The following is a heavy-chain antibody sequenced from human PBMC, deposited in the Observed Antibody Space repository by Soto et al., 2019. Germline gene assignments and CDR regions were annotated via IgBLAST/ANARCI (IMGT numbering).Heavy chain of an antibody. Sequence: PSETLSLTCAVSGHSISSDYYWGWIRQPPGKGLEWIGSIYHSGSTYYNPSLKSRVTISVDTSKNQFSLKLSSVTAADTAVYYCARASIGYSHGPFDYWGQGTLGTVPX. V-gene: IGHV4-38-2*01. D-gene: IGHD5-18*01. CDR1: GHSISSDYY. CDR3: ARASIGYSHGPFDY. J-gene: IGHJ4*02. CDR2: IYHSGST.